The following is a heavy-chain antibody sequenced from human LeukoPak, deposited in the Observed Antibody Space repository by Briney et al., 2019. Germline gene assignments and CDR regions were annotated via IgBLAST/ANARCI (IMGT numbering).Heavy chain of an antibody. Sequence: SETLSLTCAVYGGSFSGYYWSWIRQPPGKGLEWIGEINHSGSTNYNPSLKSRVTISVDTSKNQFSQKLSSVTAADTAVYYCARGRSRATMIVVVRHNWFDPWGQGTLVTVSS. CDR1: GGSFSGYY. D-gene: IGHD3-22*01. CDR3: ARGRSRATMIVVVRHNWFDP. V-gene: IGHV4-34*01. CDR2: INHSGST. J-gene: IGHJ5*02.